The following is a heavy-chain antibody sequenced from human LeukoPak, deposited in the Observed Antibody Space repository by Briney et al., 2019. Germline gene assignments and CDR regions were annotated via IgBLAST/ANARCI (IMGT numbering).Heavy chain of an antibody. Sequence: SVKVSCKASGGTFRSYAISWVRQAPGQGLEWMGGIIPIFGTANYAQKFEGRVTITADESTSTAYMELSSLRSEDTAVYYCARDQGYRYGYGDFDYWGQGTLVTVSS. CDR2: IIPIFGTA. CDR1: GGTFRSYA. J-gene: IGHJ4*02. V-gene: IGHV1-69*01. D-gene: IGHD5-18*01. CDR3: ARDQGYRYGYGDFDY.